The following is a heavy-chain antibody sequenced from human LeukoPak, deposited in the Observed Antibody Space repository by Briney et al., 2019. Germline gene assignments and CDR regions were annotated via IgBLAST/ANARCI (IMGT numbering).Heavy chain of an antibody. CDR2: IIPISGTA. CDR3: ARALWFGDPSIYYYGMDV. V-gene: IGHV1-69*05. CDR1: GGTFINYA. D-gene: IGHD3-10*01. J-gene: IGHJ6*02. Sequence: SVKVSCKASGGTFINYAISWVRQASGQGLEWMGGIIPISGTANYAQKFQGRVTMTRNTSISTAYMELSSLRSEDTAVYYCARALWFGDPSIYYYGMDVWGQGTTVTVSS.